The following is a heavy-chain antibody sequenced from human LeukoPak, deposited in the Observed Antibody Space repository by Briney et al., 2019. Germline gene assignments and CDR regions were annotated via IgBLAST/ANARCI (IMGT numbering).Heavy chain of an antibody. CDR3: ARVNYGSGSYSWFDP. Sequence: PSGTLSLTCTVSGGSISSYYWSWIRQPAGKGLEWIGRIYTSGSTNYNPSLKSRVTMSVDTSKNQFSLKLSSVTAADTAVYYCARVNYGSGSYSWFDPWGQGTLVTVSS. D-gene: IGHD3-10*01. J-gene: IGHJ5*02. CDR1: GGSISSYY. CDR2: IYTSGST. V-gene: IGHV4-4*07.